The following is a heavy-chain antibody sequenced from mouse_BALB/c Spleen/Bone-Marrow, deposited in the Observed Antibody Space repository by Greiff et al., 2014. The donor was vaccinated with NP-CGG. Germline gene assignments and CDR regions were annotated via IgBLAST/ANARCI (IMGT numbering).Heavy chain of an antibody. CDR2: IDTSDSYI. CDR1: GYTFTDKW. V-gene: IGHV1-69*01. Sequence: SGAEFVMPGASVKMSCKASGYTFTDKWMHWVKQRPGQGLEWIGAIDTSDSYINYNQKFKGKASLTVDASSSTAYMNLSSLTSDDSAVYYCARGGHDFSLDYWGQGTSVIVSS. CDR3: ARGGHDFSLDY. D-gene: IGHD2-4*01. J-gene: IGHJ4*01.